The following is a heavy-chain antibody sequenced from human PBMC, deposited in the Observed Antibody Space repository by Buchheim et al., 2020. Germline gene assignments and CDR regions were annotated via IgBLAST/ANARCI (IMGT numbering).Heavy chain of an antibody. D-gene: IGHD5-24*01. Sequence: QVQLQQWGAGLLKPSETLSLTCAVYGGSFSGYYWSWIRQPPGKGLEWIGEINHSGSTNYNPSVKSRVTISVDTSKNQFSLKLSSVTAADTAVYYCARWLQSWAYFDYWGQGTL. CDR3: ARWLQSWAYFDY. V-gene: IGHV4-34*01. J-gene: IGHJ4*02. CDR2: INHSGST. CDR1: GGSFSGYY.